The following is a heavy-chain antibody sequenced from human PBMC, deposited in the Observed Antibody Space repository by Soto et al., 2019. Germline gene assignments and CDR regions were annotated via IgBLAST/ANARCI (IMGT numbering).Heavy chain of an antibody. CDR1: GGSISSGGYY. J-gene: IGHJ4*02. V-gene: IGHV4-31*03. Sequence: KPSETLSLTCTVSGGSISSGGYYWSWIRQHPGKGLEWIGYIYYSGSTYYNPSLKSRVTISVDTSKNQFSLKLSSVTAADTAVYYCASSYYYDSSGYQAFDYWGQGTLVTVSS. D-gene: IGHD3-22*01. CDR2: IYYSGST. CDR3: ASSYYYDSSGYQAFDY.